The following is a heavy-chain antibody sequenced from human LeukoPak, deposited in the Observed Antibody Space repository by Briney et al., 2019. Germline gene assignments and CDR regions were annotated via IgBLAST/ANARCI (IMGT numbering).Heavy chain of an antibody. CDR3: ARFAAGGSYYYYMDV. Sequence: QTGGSLRLSCAASGFTFSSYTMNWVRQPPGKGLEWVSNIGTSSTTIYYADSVKGRFTISRDNAKNSLYLQMNSLRANDTAVYYCARFAAGGSYYYYMDVWGEGTTVTVSS. V-gene: IGHV3-48*01. J-gene: IGHJ6*03. CDR2: IGTSSTTI. CDR1: GFTFSSYT. D-gene: IGHD6-25*01.